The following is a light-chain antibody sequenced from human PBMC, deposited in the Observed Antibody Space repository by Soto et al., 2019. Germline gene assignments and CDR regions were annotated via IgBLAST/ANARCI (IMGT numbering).Light chain of an antibody. Sequence: VMTPSPATLSVSPWERATLSSRASQSVTSNYLAWYQQKPGQAPRLLIYGVSSRATGVPDRFSGSGSGTDFTLTISRLEPEDFAVYYCQQYGSSGTCGQGTKGDI. J-gene: IGKJ1*01. V-gene: IGKV3-20*01. CDR3: QQYGSSGT. CDR1: QSVTSNY. CDR2: GVS.